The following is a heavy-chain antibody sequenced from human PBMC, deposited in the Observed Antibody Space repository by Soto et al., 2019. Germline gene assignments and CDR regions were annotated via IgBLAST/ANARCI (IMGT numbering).Heavy chain of an antibody. CDR2: IYPGYTT. D-gene: IGHD5-12*01. CDR1: GFTFSSTNY. Sequence: EVQLVESGGGLIQPGGSLRLSCVVSGFTFSSTNYMSWGRQAPGKGLEWASVIYPGYTTFYADSVKGRFTISRDNSKNTLYLQMNSLRAEDMAGYYCPGYGYWGQGTLVTVSS. CDR3: PGYGY. V-gene: IGHV3-53*01. J-gene: IGHJ4*02.